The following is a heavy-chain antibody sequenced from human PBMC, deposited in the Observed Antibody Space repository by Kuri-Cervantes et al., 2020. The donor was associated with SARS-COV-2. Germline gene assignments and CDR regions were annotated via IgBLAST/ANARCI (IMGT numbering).Heavy chain of an antibody. V-gene: IGHV3-23*01. CDR2: ISGSGGDT. J-gene: IGHJ4*02. CDR1: GFTFSSYA. D-gene: IGHD2-21*02. Sequence: GESLKISCAASGFTFSSYAMSWVRQAPGEGLRWVSGISGSGGDTYYADSVRGRFTISRDNSKNTLYLQMNNLRAEDTAVYFCAKAYEAYCGGDCWDFDYWGQGTLVTVSS. CDR3: AKAYEAYCGGDCWDFDY.